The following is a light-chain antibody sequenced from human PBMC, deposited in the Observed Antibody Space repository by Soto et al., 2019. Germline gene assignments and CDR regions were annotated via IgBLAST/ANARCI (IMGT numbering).Light chain of an antibody. Sequence: EIVMTQSPATLSVSPGERATLSCRASQSVSSNLVWYQQKRGQAPRLLIYGPSTRATGIPARFSGSGSGTEFTLTISSLQSEDFAVYYCQQYNNWPPTFGQGTKLEIK. CDR1: QSVSSN. CDR3: QQYNNWPPT. V-gene: IGKV3-15*01. CDR2: GPS. J-gene: IGKJ2*01.